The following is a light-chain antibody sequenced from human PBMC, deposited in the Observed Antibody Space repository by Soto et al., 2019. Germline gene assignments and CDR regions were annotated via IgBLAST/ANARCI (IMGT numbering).Light chain of an antibody. Sequence: DIQMTQSPSTLSASVGDRVTITCRASQSISSWLAWYQQKPGKAPKLLIYDASSLESGVPSRFSGSGSGTDFTLTIRSLQPEDFATYYCLQHNSYPRTCGPGTKVDIK. CDR2: DAS. CDR3: LQHNSYPRT. J-gene: IGKJ3*01. V-gene: IGKV1-5*01. CDR1: QSISSW.